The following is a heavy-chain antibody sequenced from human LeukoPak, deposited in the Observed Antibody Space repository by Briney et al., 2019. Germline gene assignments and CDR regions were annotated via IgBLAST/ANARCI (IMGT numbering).Heavy chain of an antibody. CDR1: GFTFSSYW. V-gene: IGHV3-74*01. CDR2: INSDGSST. CDR3: ARDTPHYDFWSGYYRAYYYYYMDV. D-gene: IGHD3-3*01. Sequence: GGSLRLSCAASGFTFSSYWMHWVRQAPGKGLVWVSRINSDGSSTSYADSVKGRFTISRDNAKNSLYLQMNSLRAEDTAVYYCARDTPHYDFWSGYYRAYYYYYMDVWGKGTTVTVSS. J-gene: IGHJ6*03.